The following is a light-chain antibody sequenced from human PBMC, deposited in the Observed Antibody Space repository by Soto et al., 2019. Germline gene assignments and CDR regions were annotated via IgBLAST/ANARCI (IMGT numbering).Light chain of an antibody. Sequence: DIQMTQSPSSLSASVADRVTITCQASQNINNYLNWYQQKPGRAPKLLIYDASNLGAGVPSRFRGSGSGTDFTFTISRLQPEDIATYYCQQYENLPTFGQGTRLEIK. CDR1: QNINNY. CDR3: QQYENLPT. CDR2: DAS. J-gene: IGKJ5*01. V-gene: IGKV1-33*01.